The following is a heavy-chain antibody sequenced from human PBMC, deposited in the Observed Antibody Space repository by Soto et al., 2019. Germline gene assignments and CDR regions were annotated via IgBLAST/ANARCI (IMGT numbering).Heavy chain of an antibody. J-gene: IGHJ4*02. D-gene: IGHD1-26*01. CDR2: ISGGGDGT. Sequence: EVQVLESGGGLVQPGGSLRLSCAASGFTFSSYATSWVRQAPGKGLEWVSGISGGGDGTYYTDSVKGRFTISRDNYKNTLYLHMNSLRAEDTAVYYCAKETSILGEPCFDYWGQGTLVTVSS. V-gene: IGHV3-23*01. CDR1: GFTFSSYA. CDR3: AKETSILGEPCFDY.